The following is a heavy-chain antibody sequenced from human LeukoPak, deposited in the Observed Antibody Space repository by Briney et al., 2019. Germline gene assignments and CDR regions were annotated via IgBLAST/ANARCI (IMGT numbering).Heavy chain of an antibody. CDR1: GYSFTSYW. J-gene: IGHJ6*03. CDR3: ARNRLDSSGYKSDYYYMDV. D-gene: IGHD3-22*01. CDR2: IYPGDSDT. Sequence: RGESLKISCKGSGYSFTSYWIGWVRQMPGKGLEWVGIIYPGDSDTRYSPSFQGQVTIPADKSISTAYLQWSSLKASDTAMYYCARNRLDSSGYKSDYYYMDVWGKGTTVTVSS. V-gene: IGHV5-51*01.